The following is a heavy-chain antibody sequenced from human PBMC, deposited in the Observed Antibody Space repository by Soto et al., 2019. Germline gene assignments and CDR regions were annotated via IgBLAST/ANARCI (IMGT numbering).Heavy chain of an antibody. CDR1: RFTFRSYW. V-gene: IGHV3-23*01. CDR2: ISGGGSST. J-gene: IGHJ6*02. Sequence: PGGSLRLSCAASRFTFRSYWMHWVRQAPGKGLVWVSAISGGGSSTSYADSVKGRFTISRDNSKNTLYLQMNSLRAEDTAVYYCAKVLGLGRYYYYGMDVWGQGTTVTVSS. CDR3: AKVLGLGRYYYYGMDV. D-gene: IGHD3-10*01.